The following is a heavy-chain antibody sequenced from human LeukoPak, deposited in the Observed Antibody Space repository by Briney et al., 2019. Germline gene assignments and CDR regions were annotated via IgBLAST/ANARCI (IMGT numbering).Heavy chain of an antibody. D-gene: IGHD2-2*01. V-gene: IGHV3-23*01. CDR1: GFTFSSYA. CDR3: AKSGYCSSTSCYVLDWFDP. J-gene: IGHJ5*02. Sequence: GGSLRLSCAASGFTFSSYAMSWVRQAPGKGLEWLSAISGSGGSTYYADSVKGRFTISRDNSKNTLYLQMNSLRAEDTAVYYCAKSGYCSSTSCYVLDWFDPWGQGTLVTVSS. CDR2: ISGSGGST.